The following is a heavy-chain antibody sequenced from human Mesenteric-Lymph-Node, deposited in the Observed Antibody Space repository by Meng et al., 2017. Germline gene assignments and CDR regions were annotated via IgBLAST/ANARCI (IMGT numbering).Heavy chain of an antibody. CDR1: GFTVSSNY. CDR2: IYSGGST. D-gene: IGHD3-16*01. Sequence: GESLKISCAASGFTVSSNYMSWVRQAPGKGLEWVSVIYSGGSTYYADSVKGRFTISRDNSKNTLYLQMNSLRAEDTAVYYCAREGGPYAFDIWGQGTMVTVSS. V-gene: IGHV3-53*01. CDR3: AREGGPYAFDI. J-gene: IGHJ3*02.